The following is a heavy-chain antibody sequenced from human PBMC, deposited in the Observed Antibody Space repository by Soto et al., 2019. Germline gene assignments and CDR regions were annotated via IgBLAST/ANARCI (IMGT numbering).Heavy chain of an antibody. D-gene: IGHD2-2*02. Sequence: LRLSFAASGFIFSKYGMNWVRQAAGKWLEWVSGISESGGSTYYANSVKGRFTLSRDNSKNTLYLQVDSLRPDDTAVYYCARRSYCSSNRCDKFFDYWGQGTRVTV. CDR1: GFIFSKYG. CDR2: ISESGGST. J-gene: IGHJ4*02. CDR3: ARRSYCSSNRCDKFFDY. V-gene: IGHV3-23*01.